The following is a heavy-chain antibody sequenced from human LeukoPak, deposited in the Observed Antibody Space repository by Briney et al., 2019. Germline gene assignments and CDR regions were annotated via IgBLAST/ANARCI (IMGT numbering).Heavy chain of an antibody. CDR3: MRKREGPATGIDY. CDR2: IYYTGST. Sequence: SETLSLTCTVSGGSISRRDSYWGWIRQSPRTGLEWIGSIYYTGSTYYNNNPSLQGRVTISMDTSENQFSLKLTSVTAADTAIYYCMRKREGPATGIDYRGQGTLVTVSS. CDR1: GGSISRRDSY. D-gene: IGHD1-26*01. J-gene: IGHJ4*02. V-gene: IGHV4-39*07.